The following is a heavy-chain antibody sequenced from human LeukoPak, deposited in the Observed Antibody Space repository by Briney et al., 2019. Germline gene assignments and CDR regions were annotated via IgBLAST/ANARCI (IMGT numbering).Heavy chain of an antibody. Sequence: SETLSLTCTVSGGSISSYYWSWIRQPPREGLEWIGYIHYSGSTNYNPSLKSRVSISVDTSKNQFSLELSSVTAADTAVYYCARTTYCGGDCYSFDYWGQGTLVTVSS. V-gene: IGHV4-59*01. CDR2: IHYSGST. D-gene: IGHD2-21*02. CDR1: GGSISSYY. J-gene: IGHJ4*02. CDR3: ARTTYCGGDCYSFDY.